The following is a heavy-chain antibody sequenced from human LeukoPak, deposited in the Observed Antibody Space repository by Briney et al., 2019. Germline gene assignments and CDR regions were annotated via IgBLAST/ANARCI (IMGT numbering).Heavy chain of an antibody. J-gene: IGHJ6*02. CDR2: INTYNGNT. Sequence: ASVKVSCKASGYTFSSYAFSWVRQAPGQGLEWMGWINTYNGNTNYAQKLQGRVTMTTDTSTSTAYMELRSLRSDDTAVYYCAGYRDYYYGMDVWGQGTTVTVSS. CDR1: GYTFSSYA. V-gene: IGHV1-18*01. CDR3: AGYRDYYYGMDV. D-gene: IGHD5-24*01.